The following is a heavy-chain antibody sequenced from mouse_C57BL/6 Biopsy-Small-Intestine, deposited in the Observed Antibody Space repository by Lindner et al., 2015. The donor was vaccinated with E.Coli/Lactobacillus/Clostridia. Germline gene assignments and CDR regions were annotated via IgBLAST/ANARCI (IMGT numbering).Heavy chain of an antibody. CDR3: ASYYYGSSWNWFFDV. V-gene: IGHV1-26*01. CDR2: INPNNGGT. Sequence: VQLQESGPELVKPGASVKISCKASGYTFTDYYMNWVKQSHGKILEWIGDINPNNGGTSYNQKFKGKATLTVDKSSSTAYMELRSLTSEDSAVYYCASYYYGSSWNWFFDVWGTGTTVTVSS. CDR1: GYTFTDYY. J-gene: IGHJ1*03. D-gene: IGHD1-1*01.